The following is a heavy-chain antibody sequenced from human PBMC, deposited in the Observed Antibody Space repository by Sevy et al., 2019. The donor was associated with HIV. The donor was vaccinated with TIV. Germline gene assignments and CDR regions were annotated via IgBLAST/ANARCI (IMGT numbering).Heavy chain of an antibody. Sequence: GGSLRLSCAVSGFTLRGHSMNWVRQAPGKGLEWLSQIRGDDDNKYYADAVQGRFTISRDDASNPVHLQMNSLRDEDTAVYDCARGCNPGQAAFDIWGQGTVVTVSS. V-gene: IGHV3-48*02. J-gene: IGHJ3*02. CDR3: ARGCNPGQAAFDI. D-gene: IGHD2-15*01. CDR1: GFTLRGHS. CDR2: IRGDDDNK.